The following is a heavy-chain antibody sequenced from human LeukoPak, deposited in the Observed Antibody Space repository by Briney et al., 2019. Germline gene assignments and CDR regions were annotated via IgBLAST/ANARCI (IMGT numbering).Heavy chain of an antibody. V-gene: IGHV1-2*02. CDR1: GYTFTGYY. CDR3: ARDNSVGDYAWWFDP. J-gene: IGHJ5*02. CDR2: INPNSGGT. Sequence: ASVKVSCKASGYTFTGYYMHWVRQAPGQGLEWMGWINPNSGGTNYAQKFQGRVTMTRDLSTSTDYMELSSLRSDDTAVYFCARDNSVGDYAWWFDPWGQGTLATVSS. D-gene: IGHD1-26*01.